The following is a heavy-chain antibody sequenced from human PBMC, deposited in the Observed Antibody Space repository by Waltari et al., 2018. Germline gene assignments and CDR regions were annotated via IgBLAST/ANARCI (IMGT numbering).Heavy chain of an antibody. CDR1: GFTFSSYA. J-gene: IGHJ6*02. V-gene: IGHV3-30-3*01. CDR3: ARAYYDFWSGYYTDYYYYGMDV. CDR2: ISYDGSNK. Sequence: QVQLVESGGGVVQPGRSLRLSCAASGFTFSSYAMHWVRQAPGTGLEGVAVISYDGSNKYYADSVKGRFTISRDNSKNTLYLQMNSLRAEDTAVYYCARAYYDFWSGYYTDYYYYGMDVWGQGTTVTVSS. D-gene: IGHD3-3*01.